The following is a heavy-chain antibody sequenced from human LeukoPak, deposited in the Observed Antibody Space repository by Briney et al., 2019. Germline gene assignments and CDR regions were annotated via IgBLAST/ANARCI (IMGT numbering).Heavy chain of an antibody. CDR2: ISGSGGST. CDR1: GFTFSSYA. CDR3: ARDRYGDYACDY. J-gene: IGHJ4*02. V-gene: IGHV3-23*01. D-gene: IGHD4-17*01. Sequence: GGSLRLSCAASGFTFSSYAMSWVRQAPGKGLEWVSAISGSGGSTYYADSVKGRFTISRDNSKNSLYLQMNSLRAEDTAVYYCARDRYGDYACDYWGQGILVTVSS.